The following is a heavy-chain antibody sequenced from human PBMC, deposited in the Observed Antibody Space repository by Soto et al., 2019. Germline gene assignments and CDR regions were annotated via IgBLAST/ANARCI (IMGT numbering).Heavy chain of an antibody. J-gene: IGHJ6*02. CDR1: GFTFSDYY. CDR3: AREDYDFWSGYYTGMDV. Sequence: GGSLRLSCAASGFTFSDYYMSWIRQAPGKGLEWVSYISSSSYTNYADSVKGRFTISRDNAKNSLYLQMNSLRAEDTAVYYCAREDYDFWSGYYTGMDVWGQGTTVTVSS. D-gene: IGHD3-3*01. CDR2: ISSSSYT. V-gene: IGHV3-11*06.